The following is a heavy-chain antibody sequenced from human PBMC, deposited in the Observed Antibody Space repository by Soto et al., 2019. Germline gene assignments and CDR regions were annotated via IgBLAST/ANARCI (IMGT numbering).Heavy chain of an antibody. CDR3: ARERYYGMDV. Sequence: SETLSLTCAVSGGSISNGGYSWIWIRQPPGKGLEWIGYISHTGSTFYNPSLKSRVTISIGTSKNQFSLKLTSVTAADTAVYYCARERYYGMDVWGQGTTVTVSS. CDR2: ISHTGST. V-gene: IGHV4-30-2*01. J-gene: IGHJ6*02. CDR1: GGSISNGGYS.